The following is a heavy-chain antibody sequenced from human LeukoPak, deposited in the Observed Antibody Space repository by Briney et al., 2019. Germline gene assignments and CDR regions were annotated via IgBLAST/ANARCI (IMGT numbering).Heavy chain of an antibody. V-gene: IGHV4-34*01. J-gene: IGHJ4*02. CDR3: ARGGIYCGSDCFIDY. CDR2: INHSGST. D-gene: IGHD2-21*02. CDR1: GESFSGYY. Sequence: SETLSLTCAVYGESFSGYYWSWLRQPPGKGLECIGEINHSGSTNYNPSPKSRVTISVDTSKNQFSLRLSSVTAADTAVYYCARGGIYCGSDCFIDYWGQGTLVTVSS.